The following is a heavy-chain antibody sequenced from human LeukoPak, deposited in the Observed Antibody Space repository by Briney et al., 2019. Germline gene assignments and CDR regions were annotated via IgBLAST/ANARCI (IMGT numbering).Heavy chain of an antibody. D-gene: IGHD3-10*01. V-gene: IGHV3-30*04. Sequence: GGSLRLSCAASGFTFSSCAMHWVRQAPGKGLEWVAVISYDGSNKYYADSVKGRFTISRDNSKNTLYLQMNSLRAEDTAVYYCARDRGYYGSGSYTGYFDYWGQGTLVTVSS. J-gene: IGHJ4*02. CDR3: ARDRGYYGSGSYTGYFDY. CDR2: ISYDGSNK. CDR1: GFTFSSCA.